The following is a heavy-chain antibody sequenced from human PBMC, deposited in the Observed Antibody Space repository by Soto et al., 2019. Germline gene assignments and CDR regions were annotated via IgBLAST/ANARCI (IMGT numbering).Heavy chain of an antibody. CDR1: RFTFSGYS. V-gene: IGHV3-23*01. CDR3: AKSYGDTWKHYYFDY. D-gene: IGHD3-3*02. J-gene: IGHJ4*02. CDR2: ISGSGGST. Sequence: EVQLLESGGGLVQPGGSLRLSCAASRFTFSGYSMSWVRQAPGKGLEWVSGISGSGGSTYYADSVKGRFTISRDNSERTIFLQMNSLRAEDTALYYCAKSYGDTWKHYYFDYWGQGTLVTVSS.